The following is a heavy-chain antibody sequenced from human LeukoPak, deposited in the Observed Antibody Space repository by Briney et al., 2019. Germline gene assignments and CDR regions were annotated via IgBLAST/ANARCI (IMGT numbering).Heavy chain of an antibody. D-gene: IGHD5-18*01. CDR2: IWYDGSNK. V-gene: IGHV3-33*08. CDR3: ARDWGERKSYGYVDY. CDR1: GFTFSSYA. J-gene: IGHJ4*02. Sequence: GGSLRLSCAASGFTFSSYAMHWVRQAPGKGLEWVAVIWYDGSNKYYADSVKGRFTISRDNSKNTLYLQMNSLRAEDTAVYYCARDWGERKSYGYVDYWGQGTLVTVSS.